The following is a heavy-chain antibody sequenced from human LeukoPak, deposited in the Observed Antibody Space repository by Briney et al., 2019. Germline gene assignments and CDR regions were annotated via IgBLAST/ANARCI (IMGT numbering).Heavy chain of an antibody. CDR2: IKQDGSEK. Sequence: GGSLRLSCAASGFTFSSYWMSWVRQAPGKGLEWVANIKQDGSEKYYVDSVKGRFTISRDNAKNSLYLQMNSLRAEDTAVYYRARDQTCSGGSCYLALPDYWGQGTLVTVSS. J-gene: IGHJ4*02. CDR1: GFTFSSYW. D-gene: IGHD2-15*01. V-gene: IGHV3-7*01. CDR3: ARDQTCSGGSCYLALPDY.